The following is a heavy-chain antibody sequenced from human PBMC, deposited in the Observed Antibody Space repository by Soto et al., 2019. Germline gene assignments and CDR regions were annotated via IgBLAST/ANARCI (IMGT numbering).Heavy chain of an antibody. Sequence: QVQLVQSGAEVKKPGSSVKVSCKASGGTFSSYTISWVRQAPGQGLEWMGRIIPILGIANYAQKFQVRVTITADKSTSTAYMELSSLRSEDTAVYYCARDFITGTPDGYWGQGTLVTVSS. D-gene: IGHD1-20*01. CDR2: IIPILGIA. CDR3: ARDFITGTPDGY. V-gene: IGHV1-69*08. J-gene: IGHJ4*02. CDR1: GGTFSSYT.